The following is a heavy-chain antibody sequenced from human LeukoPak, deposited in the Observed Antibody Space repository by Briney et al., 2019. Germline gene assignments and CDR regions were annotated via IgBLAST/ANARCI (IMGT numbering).Heavy chain of an antibody. V-gene: IGHV1-2*04. CDR1: GYTFTGYY. D-gene: IGHD6-6*01. CDR2: INPNSGGT. CDR3: ARAFADPRIAARPIYYYYYGMDV. J-gene: IGHJ6*02. Sequence: RASVKVSCKASGYTFTGYYMHWVRQAPGQGLEWMGWINPNSGGTNYAQKFQGWVTMTRDTSISTAYMELSRLRSDDTAVYYCARAFADPRIAARPIYYYYYGMDVWGQGTTVTVSS.